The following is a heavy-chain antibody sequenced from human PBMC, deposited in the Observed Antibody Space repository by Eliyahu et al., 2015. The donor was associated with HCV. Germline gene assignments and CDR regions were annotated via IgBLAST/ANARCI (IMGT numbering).Heavy chain of an antibody. Sequence: EVQLVESGGGLVKPGGSLRLSCAASGFXXRXYSMNWVRQAPGKGLGWVSSISSSSGYIYYAESVKGRFTSSRDNAKNSLYLQMNSLRAEDTAVYYCATDFPEWLFPSPSPLDYWGQGTLVTVSS. CDR3: ATDFPEWLFPSPSPLDY. CDR1: GFXXRXYS. J-gene: IGHJ4*02. V-gene: IGHV3-21*01. D-gene: IGHD3-3*01. CDR2: ISSSSGYI.